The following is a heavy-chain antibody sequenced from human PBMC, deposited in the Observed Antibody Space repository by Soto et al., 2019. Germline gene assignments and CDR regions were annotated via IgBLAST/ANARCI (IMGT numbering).Heavy chain of an antibody. Sequence: GSLRLSCAASGFTFSSYAMSWVRQPPGKWLEWVSAISGSGGSTYYADSVKGRFTISRDNSKNTLYLQMNSLRAEDTAVYYCAKRPRITMIGVVTTTDGYWGQGTLVTVSS. CDR1: GFTFSSYA. J-gene: IGHJ4*02. D-gene: IGHD3-22*01. CDR2: ISGSGGST. CDR3: AKRPRITMIGVVTTTDGY. V-gene: IGHV3-23*01.